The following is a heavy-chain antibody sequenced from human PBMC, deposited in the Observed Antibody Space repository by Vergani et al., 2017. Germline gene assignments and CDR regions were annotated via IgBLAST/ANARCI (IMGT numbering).Heavy chain of an antibody. CDR2: VSFDGSTK. J-gene: IGHJ3*02. D-gene: IGHD1-14*01. CDR1: QFSFNSHA. Sequence: QAQLVESGGGVVQPGRSLRLSCVASQFSFNSHAMHWVRQAPGKGLEWVAVVSFDGSTKFYAGSVKGRFTISRDNSKNMLFLQMSSLRPEDTALYYCARSWNHLPDAFDIWGQGTMVTVSS. CDR3: ARSWNHLPDAFDI. V-gene: IGHV3-30*04.